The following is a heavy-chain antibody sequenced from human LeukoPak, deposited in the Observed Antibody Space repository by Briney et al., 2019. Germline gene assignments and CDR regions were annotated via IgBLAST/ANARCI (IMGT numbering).Heavy chain of an antibody. CDR1: GFTFSSYA. CDR2: IGGSGGTT. CDR3: AKTSVISSRLGFYYFDY. Sequence: PGGSLRLSCAASGFTFSSYAVSWVRQAPGKGLEWVSPIGGSGGTTYSADSVKGRFTISRDNSKNTLYLQMNSLRAEATALYYGAKTSVISSRLGFYYFDYWGQGTLVTVSS. D-gene: IGHD6-19*01. V-gene: IGHV3-23*01. J-gene: IGHJ4*02.